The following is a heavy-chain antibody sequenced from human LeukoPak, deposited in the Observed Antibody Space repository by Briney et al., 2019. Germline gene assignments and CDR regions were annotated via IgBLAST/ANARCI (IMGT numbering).Heavy chain of an antibody. CDR3: AKGGYSSSIPDY. D-gene: IGHD6-13*01. Sequence: GGSLRLSCAASGFTFDDYAMHWVRQAPGKGLEWFSLISGDGGSTYYADSVKGRFTISRDNSKNSLYLQMNSLRTEDTALYYCAKGGYSSSIPDYWGQGTLVTVSS. CDR1: GFTFDDYA. CDR2: ISGDGGST. V-gene: IGHV3-43*02. J-gene: IGHJ4*02.